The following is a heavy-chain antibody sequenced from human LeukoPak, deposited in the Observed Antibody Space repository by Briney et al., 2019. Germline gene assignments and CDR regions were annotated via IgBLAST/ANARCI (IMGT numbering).Heavy chain of an antibody. Sequence: WGSLTLSCSASGFSFSDYDMNWVRQAPGKGLEWVSAISGRSNGESVKGRFTISRDNAKNSLYLQLDSLGVEDTAVYYCGRAFPPLRTSAAGDLWGQGTIVTVSS. J-gene: IGHJ6*02. CDR1: GFSFSDYD. D-gene: IGHD1-1*01. CDR2: ISGRS. V-gene: IGHV3-69-1*02. CDR3: GRAFPPLRTSAAGDL.